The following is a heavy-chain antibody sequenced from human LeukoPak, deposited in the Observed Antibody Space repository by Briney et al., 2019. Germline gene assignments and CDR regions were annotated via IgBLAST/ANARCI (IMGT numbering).Heavy chain of an antibody. Sequence: ASVKVSCKASGYTFTGYYMHWVRQAPGQRLEWMGWINAGNGNTKYSQKFQGRVTITRDTSASTAYMELSSLRPEDTAVYYCARDYSSSWYPFDYWGQGTLVTVSS. CDR2: INAGNGNT. V-gene: IGHV1-3*01. J-gene: IGHJ4*02. CDR1: GYTFTGYY. D-gene: IGHD6-13*01. CDR3: ARDYSSSWYPFDY.